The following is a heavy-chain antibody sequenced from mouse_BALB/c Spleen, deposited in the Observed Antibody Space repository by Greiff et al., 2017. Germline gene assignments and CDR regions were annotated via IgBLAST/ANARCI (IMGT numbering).Heavy chain of an antibody. CDR2: IDPANGNT. CDR1: GFNIKDTY. Sequence: VQLQQSGAELVKPGASVKLSCTASGFNIKDTYMHWVKQRPEQGLEWIGRIDPANGNTKYDPKFQGKATITADTSSNTAYLQLSSLTSEDTAVYYCARDDGYYGWFAYWGKGTLVTVSA. V-gene: IGHV14-3*02. CDR3: ARDDGYYGWFAY. J-gene: IGHJ3*01. D-gene: IGHD2-3*01.